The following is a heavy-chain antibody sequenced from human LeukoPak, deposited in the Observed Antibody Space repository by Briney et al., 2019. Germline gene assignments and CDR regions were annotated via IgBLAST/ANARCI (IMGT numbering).Heavy chain of an antibody. J-gene: IGHJ4*02. Sequence: GMSLRLSCAASGFTFSDYSMQWVSQAPGKGLEWVAVMSHDGTYQFHANSVKGRFTISRDNSRDTLYLQLNSLRTEDTAIYYCSRIAFGFSFGSGFDNWGQGTLVSVSS. CDR3: SRIAFGFSFGSGFDN. V-gene: IGHV3-30*04. CDR2: MSHDGTYQ. D-gene: IGHD5-18*01. CDR1: GFTFSDYS.